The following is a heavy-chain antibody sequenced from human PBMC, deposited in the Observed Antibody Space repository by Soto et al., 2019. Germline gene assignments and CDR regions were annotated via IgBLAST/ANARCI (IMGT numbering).Heavy chain of an antibody. D-gene: IGHD3-22*01. V-gene: IGHV3-21*01. CDR1: GFNFITYS. CDR3: VRDGLDYYDTERLYFDN. CDR2: ISSSAVYI. J-gene: IGHJ4*02. Sequence: EVQLVESGGGPVRPGGSLKLSCAASGFNFITYSLSWVRQAPEKGLEWVASISSSAVYIDYADSVKGRFTISRDNANNSLYLQMNSLRAEDTATYHCVRDGLDYYDTERLYFDNWGQGTLVTVSS.